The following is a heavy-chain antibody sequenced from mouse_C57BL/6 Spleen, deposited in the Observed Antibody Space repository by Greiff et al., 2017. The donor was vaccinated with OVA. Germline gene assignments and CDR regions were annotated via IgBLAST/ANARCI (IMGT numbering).Heavy chain of an antibody. CDR3: AREGSSGYPIAY. V-gene: IGHV1-52*01. Sequence: QVQLQPSGAELVRPGSSVKLSCQASGYTFTSYWVHWVKPRPIQGLEWVGNIYPSDSETHYHQKFKDQSTLTVDKSSSTAFMQLSSLTSEDAAGYYCAREGSSGYPIAYWGQGTLVTVSA. J-gene: IGHJ3*01. CDR1: GYTFTSYW. D-gene: IGHD3-2*02. CDR2: IYPSDSET.